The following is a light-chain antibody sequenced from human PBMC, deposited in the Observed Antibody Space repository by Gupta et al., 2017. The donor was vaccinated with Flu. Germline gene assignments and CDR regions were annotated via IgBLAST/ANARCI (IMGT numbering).Light chain of an antibody. CDR3: RQAKHFPST. J-gene: IGKJ2*02. V-gene: IGKV2-24*01. CDR1: QSLVHDNGETY. CDR2: ESS. Sequence: VMTQTPLSSPVTLGQPASISCRSSQSLVHDNGETYLSWLQQRPGQPPRLLIYESSNRSSGVPDRFSGSGAGTDFTLNISRVEAEDVGVYYCRQAKHFPSTFGQGTKMDIK.